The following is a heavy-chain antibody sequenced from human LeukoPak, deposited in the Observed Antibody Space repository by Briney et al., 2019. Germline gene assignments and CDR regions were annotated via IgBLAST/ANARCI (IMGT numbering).Heavy chain of an antibody. CDR3: ARDSGWLRFGQDIRLDH. CDR1: GFPFDDYG. Sequence: PGGSLRLSCAASGFPFDDYGMNWVRQVPGKGLEWVSGINWNGGSTGYADSVKGRFTISRDSAKNSVFLQMNSLRVEDTAVYFSARDSGWLRFGQDIRLDHWGQGILVTVSS. D-gene: IGHD5-12*01. CDR2: INWNGGST. V-gene: IGHV3-20*04. J-gene: IGHJ4*02.